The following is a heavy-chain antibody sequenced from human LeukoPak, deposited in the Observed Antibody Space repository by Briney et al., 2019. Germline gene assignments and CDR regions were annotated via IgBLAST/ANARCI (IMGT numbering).Heavy chain of an antibody. Sequence: PGGSLRLSCAASGFTFSDYAMTWVRQAPGKGLVWVSSISGGGDRTYYGDSMKGRLTISRDNVKNTVFLQMNSLRADDTALYYCAKAQAGTYDYWGQGTLVTVSS. V-gene: IGHV3-23*01. J-gene: IGHJ4*02. CDR3: AKAQAGTYDY. D-gene: IGHD6-19*01. CDR2: ISGGGDRT. CDR1: GFTFSDYA.